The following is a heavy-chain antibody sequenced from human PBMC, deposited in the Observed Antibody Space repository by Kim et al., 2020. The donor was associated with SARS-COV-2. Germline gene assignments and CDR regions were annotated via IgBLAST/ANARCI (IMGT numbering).Heavy chain of an antibody. CDR3: ARGPPGD. V-gene: IGHV4-34*01. CDR2: INQSGST. CDR1: GGSFSGYY. J-gene: IGHJ1*01. D-gene: IGHD3-10*01. Sequence: SETLSLTCAVYGGSFSGYYWCWIRQPPGKGLEWIGEINQSGSTNYNPSLKNRVTISVDTSKNQFSLKLSSVTAEDTAVYYCARGPPGDWGQGTLVTVSS.